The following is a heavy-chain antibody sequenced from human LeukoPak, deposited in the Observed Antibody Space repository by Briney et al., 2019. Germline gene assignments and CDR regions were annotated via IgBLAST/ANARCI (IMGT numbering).Heavy chain of an antibody. CDR1: GFTFSTFAM. CDR2: IWHSGIT. D-gene: IGHD1-26*01. Sequence: GSLRLSCAASGFTFSTFAMIWVRQTPGKGLEWIGEIWHSGITNFNPSLKSRLTMSVDKSKNQFSLKLSTVTAADTAVYLCARETFSGTYGDGKYFDLWGRGTLVTVSS. CDR3: ARETFSGTYGDGKYFDL. V-gene: IGHV4-4*01. J-gene: IGHJ2*01.